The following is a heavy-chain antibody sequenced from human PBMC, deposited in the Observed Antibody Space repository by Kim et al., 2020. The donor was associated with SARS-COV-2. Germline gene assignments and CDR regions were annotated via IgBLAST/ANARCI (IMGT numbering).Heavy chain of an antibody. CDR2: T. Sequence: THTNPSLTIRVTVSVDTAKTQFSLKLSSVTAADTAVYYCARGSGTFDYWGQGTLVTVSS. D-gene: IGHD1-1*01. CDR3: ARGSGTFDY. J-gene: IGHJ4*02. V-gene: IGHV4-34*01.